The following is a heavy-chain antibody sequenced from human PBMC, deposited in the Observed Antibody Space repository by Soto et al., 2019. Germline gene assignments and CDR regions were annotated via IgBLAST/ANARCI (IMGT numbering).Heavy chain of an antibody. CDR2: INHSGST. D-gene: IGHD3-22*01. J-gene: IGHJ4*02. V-gene: IGHV4-34*01. CDR3: ARGSFPFPKYYYDSSGYLRTYYFDY. CDR1: GGSLSGYY. Sequence: SETLSLTCAVYGGSLSGYYWSWIRQPPGKGLEWIGEINHSGSTNYNPSLKSRVTISVDTSKNQFSLKLSSVTAADTAVYYCARGSFPFPKYYYDSSGYLRTYYFDYWGQGTLVTVSS.